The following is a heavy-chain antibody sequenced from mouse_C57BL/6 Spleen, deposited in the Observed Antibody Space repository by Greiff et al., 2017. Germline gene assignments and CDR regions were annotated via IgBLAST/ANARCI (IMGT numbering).Heavy chain of an antibody. J-gene: IGHJ4*01. CDR3: AYHYYAMDY. CDR2: INPSTGGT. CDR1: GYSFPGYY. Sequence: EVKLPQSGPALVKPGASVTISCQASGYSFPGYYMNWVKQSPEKSLEWIGEINPSTGGTPYNQKFKAQATLTVDHSSSTAYIQLKRLTSEDSAVYYCAYHYYAMDYWGQGTSVTVSS. V-gene: IGHV1-42*01.